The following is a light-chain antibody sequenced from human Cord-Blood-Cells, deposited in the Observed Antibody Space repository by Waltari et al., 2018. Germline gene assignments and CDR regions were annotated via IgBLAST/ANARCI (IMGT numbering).Light chain of an antibody. V-gene: IGKV3-15*01. Sequence: EIVLTQYPATLSVSPGDRATLSCRASQSVSSNLAWYQQKRGQAPRLLIYGASTRATGIPARFSGSGSGTEFTLTISSLQSEDFAVYYCQQYNNWPLTFGGGTKVEIK. CDR3: QQYNNWPLT. CDR1: QSVSSN. CDR2: GAS. J-gene: IGKJ4*01.